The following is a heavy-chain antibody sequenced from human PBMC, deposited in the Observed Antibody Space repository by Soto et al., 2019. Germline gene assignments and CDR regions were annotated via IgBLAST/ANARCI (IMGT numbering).Heavy chain of an antibody. J-gene: IGHJ6*02. CDR1: GGSCVGYG. D-gene: IGHD3-22*01. CDR3: ARGMSSGYYSYYYYGMDV. CDR2: INHSGST. Sequence: SEPLCLTCAVVGGSCVGYGWRWILQPPGKGLEWIGEINHSGSTNYNPSLKSRVTISVDTSKNQFSLKLSSVTAADTAVYYCARGMSSGYYSYYYYGMDVWGQGTTVTVSS. V-gene: IGHV4-34*01.